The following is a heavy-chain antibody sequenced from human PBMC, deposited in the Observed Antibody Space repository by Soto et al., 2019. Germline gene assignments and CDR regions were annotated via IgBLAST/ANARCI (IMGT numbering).Heavy chain of an antibody. V-gene: IGHV3-23*01. CDR3: GKVGVATIREGFDY. CDR1: GFTFSSYA. J-gene: IGHJ4*02. Sequence: EVQLLESGGGLVQPGGSLTLSCAASGFTFSSYAMSWVRQAPGKGLEWVSAINNRGDKYYADSVKGRFTISRDNSKNTVYLQMNSPAAEDTAGYYCGKVGVATIREGFDYWGQGTLVTVSS. D-gene: IGHD5-12*01. CDR2: INNRGDK.